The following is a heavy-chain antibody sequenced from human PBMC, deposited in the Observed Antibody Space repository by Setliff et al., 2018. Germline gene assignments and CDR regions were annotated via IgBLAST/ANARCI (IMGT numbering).Heavy chain of an antibody. CDR1: GGSISDYY. Sequence: SSETLSLTCTVSGGSISDYYWSWIRQAPGKGLEWIGYIYYSGSTNYNPSLKSRVTISVDTSKNQFSLKLSSVTAADTAVYYCARGKTFFGAVIRAFDIWGQGRMVTVSS. V-gene: IGHV4-59*01. D-gene: IGHD3-3*01. CDR3: ARGKTFFGAVIRAFDI. CDR2: IYYSGST. J-gene: IGHJ3*02.